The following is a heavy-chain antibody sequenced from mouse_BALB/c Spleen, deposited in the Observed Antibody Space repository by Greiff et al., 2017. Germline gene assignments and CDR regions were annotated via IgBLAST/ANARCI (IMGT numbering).Heavy chain of an antibody. Sequence: EVQLVESGGGLVKPGGSLKLSCAASGFTFSSYAMSWVRQSPEKRLEWVAEISSGGSYTYYPDTVTGRFTISRDNAKNTLYLEMSSLRSEDTAMYYCARDSDGSGWFAYWGQGTLVTVSA. CDR3: ARDSDGSGWFAY. CDR1: GFTFSSYA. J-gene: IGHJ3*01. CDR2: ISSGGSYT. D-gene: IGHD2-3*01. V-gene: IGHV5-9-4*01.